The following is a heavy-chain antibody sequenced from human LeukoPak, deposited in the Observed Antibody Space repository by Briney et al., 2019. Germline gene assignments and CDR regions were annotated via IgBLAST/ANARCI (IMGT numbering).Heavy chain of an antibody. CDR1: GFTFSSYG. CDR3: ARDEGRDYYDSSGYPLGYFDY. J-gene: IGHJ4*02. D-gene: IGHD3-22*01. Sequence: GGSLRLSCAASGFTFSSYGMHWVRQAPGKGLEWVAVIWYDGSNKYYADSVKGRFTISRDNSKNTLYLQMNSLRAEDTAVYYCARDEGRDYYDSSGYPLGYFDYWGQGTLVTVSS. V-gene: IGHV3-30*19. CDR2: IWYDGSNK.